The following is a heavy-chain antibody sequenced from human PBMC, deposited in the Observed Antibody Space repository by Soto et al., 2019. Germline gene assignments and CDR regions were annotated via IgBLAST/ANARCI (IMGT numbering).Heavy chain of an antibody. J-gene: IGHJ4*02. CDR3: AIFTNWGDYAGGYFDY. V-gene: IGHV4-30-2*01. Sequence: QLQLQESGSGLVKPSQTLSLTCAVSGGSISSGGYSWSWIRQPPGKGLEWIGYIYHSGSTYYNPSLKSRVIISVDRSKNQFSLKLSSVTAADTAVYYCAIFTNWGDYAGGYFDYWGQGTLVTVSS. D-gene: IGHD7-27*01. CDR1: GGSISSGGYS. CDR2: IYHSGST.